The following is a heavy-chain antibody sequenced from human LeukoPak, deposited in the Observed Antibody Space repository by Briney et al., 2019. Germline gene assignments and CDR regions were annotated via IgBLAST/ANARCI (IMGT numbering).Heavy chain of an antibody. J-gene: IGHJ4*02. D-gene: IGHD2-8*01. CDR2: INQDGSQK. V-gene: IGHV3-7*01. CDR1: GFTFSTYW. CDR3: ARLKDDVTKLDY. Sequence: GGSLRLSCAASGFTFSTYWMSWVRQAPGKGLEWVANINQDGSQKRYVDSVQGRFTISRDNTKNSLFLQMDSLRAEDTAVYYCARLKDDVTKLDYWGQGTLVTVSS.